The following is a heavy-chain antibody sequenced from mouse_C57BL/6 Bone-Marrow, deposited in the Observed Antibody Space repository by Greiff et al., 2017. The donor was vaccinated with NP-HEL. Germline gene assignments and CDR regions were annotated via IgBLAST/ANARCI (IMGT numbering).Heavy chain of an antibody. CDR3: ARSEAYSSIVYYFAY. V-gene: IGHV14-2*01. CDR2: IDPEDGET. CDR1: GFNIKDYY. D-gene: IGHD2-5*01. Sequence: EVKLMESGAELVKPGASVKLSCTASGFNIKDYYMHWVKQRTEQGLEWIGRIDPEDGETKYAPKFQGKATITADTSSNTAYLQLSSLTSEDTAVYYCARSEAYSSIVYYFAYWGQGTTLTVSS. J-gene: IGHJ2*01.